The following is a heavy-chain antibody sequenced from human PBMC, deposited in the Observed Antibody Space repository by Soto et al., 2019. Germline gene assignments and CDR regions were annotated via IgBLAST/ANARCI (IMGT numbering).Heavy chain of an antibody. J-gene: IGHJ4*02. Sequence: SETLSLTCPVSGGSISTYYCPWIRQPAGKVLDWIVRIDTSGSTNYNPSLKSRVTMSVDTSENQFSLKLSSVTAADTAVYYCARGGHEFCSGPFDYWGQGSLVTVSS. CDR2: IDTSGST. CDR3: ARGGHEFCSGPFDY. V-gene: IGHV4-4*07. D-gene: IGHD3-3*01. CDR1: GGSISTYY.